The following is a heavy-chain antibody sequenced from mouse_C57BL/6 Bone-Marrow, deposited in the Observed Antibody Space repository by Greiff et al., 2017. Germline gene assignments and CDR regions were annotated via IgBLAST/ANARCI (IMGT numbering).Heavy chain of an antibody. J-gene: IGHJ1*03. CDR2: IYPGSGST. CDR3: ARGGTMVTTTVFDV. D-gene: IGHD2-2*01. Sequence: QFQLQQPGAELVKPGASVKMSCKASGYTFPSYWITWVKQRPGQGLAWIGDIYPGSGSTNYNEKFKSKATLTVDTSSSTAYMQLSSLTSEDSAVYYCARGGTMVTTTVFDVWGTGTTVTVSS. V-gene: IGHV1-55*01. CDR1: GYTFPSYW.